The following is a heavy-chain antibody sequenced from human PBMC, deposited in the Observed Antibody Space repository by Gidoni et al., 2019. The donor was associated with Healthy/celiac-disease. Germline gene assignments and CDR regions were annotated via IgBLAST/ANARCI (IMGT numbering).Heavy chain of an antibody. J-gene: IGHJ6*02. V-gene: IGHV3-11*01. Sequence: QVQLVESGGGLVKPGGSLRLSCAASGFTFSDYYMSWIRQDPGQGLEWVSYISSSGSTIYYADSVKGRFTNSRDNAKNSLYLQMNSLRAEDTAVYYCARDGPPYCSSTSCYTAYYYYGMDVWGQGTTVTVSS. CDR3: ARDGPPYCSSTSCYTAYYYYGMDV. CDR2: ISSSGSTI. CDR1: GFTFSDYY. D-gene: IGHD2-2*02.